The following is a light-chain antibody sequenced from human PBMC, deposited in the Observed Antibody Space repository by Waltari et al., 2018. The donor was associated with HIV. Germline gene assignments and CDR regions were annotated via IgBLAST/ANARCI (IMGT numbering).Light chain of an antibody. Sequence: DIQMTQSPSTLPASVGTRVTITCPASQTISSRLAWYQQKPGNAPRLIMSKASTVESVVPSTFIGSGSETQFTLTISSLQPDDFATYCCQQYYSDPYTFGQATKLEIK. J-gene: IGKJ2*01. CDR2: KAS. V-gene: IGKV1-5*03. CDR3: QQYYSDPYT. CDR1: QTISSR.